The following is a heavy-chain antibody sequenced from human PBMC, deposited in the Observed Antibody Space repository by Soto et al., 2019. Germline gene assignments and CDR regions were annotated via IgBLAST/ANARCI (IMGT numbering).Heavy chain of an antibody. D-gene: IGHD3-10*01. J-gene: IGHJ4*02. Sequence: QVQLVESGGDLVKPGGSLRLSCAASGFPFSDYYMSWLRQAPGKGLEWVASISSSSSDTNYAQPVKGRFAISRDNAKNSLHLQMSSLRAEDAAVYYCAARRPTVYYNYWGQGTVVTVSA. CDR1: GFPFSDYY. V-gene: IGHV3-11*05. CDR3: AARRPTVYYNY. CDR2: ISSSSSDT.